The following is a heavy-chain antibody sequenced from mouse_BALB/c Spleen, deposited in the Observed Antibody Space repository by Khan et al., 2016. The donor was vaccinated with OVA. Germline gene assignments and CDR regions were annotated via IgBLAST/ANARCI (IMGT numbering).Heavy chain of an antibody. J-gene: IGHJ4*01. CDR3: ARRTTEYALDY. CDR1: GYTFTSHT. V-gene: IGHV1-4*01. D-gene: IGHD2-14*01. CDR2: INPRSGYT. Sequence: VQLQESGAELARPGASVKMSCKASGYTFTSHTMHWVKQRPGQGLEWIGYINPRSGYTQYNQKFNDKATLTADISSSTAYKQLSSLTSEDSAVYYCARRTTEYALDYWGQGTSVTVSS.